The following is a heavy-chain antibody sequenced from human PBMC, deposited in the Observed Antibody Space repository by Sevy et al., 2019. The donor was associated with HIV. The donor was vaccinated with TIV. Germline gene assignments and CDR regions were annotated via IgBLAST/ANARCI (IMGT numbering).Heavy chain of an antibody. CDR1: RFTFSTYA. CDR2: PTGSGGTT. D-gene: IGHD3-22*01. Sequence: GGSLRLSCAASRFTFSTYAMSWVRLAPGKGLEWVSDPTGSGGTTYYVDSVRGRFTISRDNSKSTLFLQMNILTAEDTAVYYCAKEAPGYNYDTSGSFDYWGQGILVTVSS. V-gene: IGHV3-23*01. CDR3: AKEAPGYNYDTSGSFDY. J-gene: IGHJ4*02.